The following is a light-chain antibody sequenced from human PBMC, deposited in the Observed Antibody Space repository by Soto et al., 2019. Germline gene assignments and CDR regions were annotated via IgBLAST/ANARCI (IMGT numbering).Light chain of an antibody. CDR2: GAS. CDR1: QSISTY. Sequence: DIHLTHSPASLSASLLDRATLTFRASQSISTYLSWYLVKPGEAPKLLIYGASTLRTGVPSRFSGSGSGTDFTLTISRLQPEDFATYYCQQSFNTPVRFCQGTLLEIK. V-gene: IGKV1-39*01. CDR3: QQSFNTPVR. J-gene: IGKJ5*01.